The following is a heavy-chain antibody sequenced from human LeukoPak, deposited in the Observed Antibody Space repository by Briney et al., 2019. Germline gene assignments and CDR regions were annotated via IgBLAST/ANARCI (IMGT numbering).Heavy chain of an antibody. V-gene: IGHV3-11*01. J-gene: IGHJ4*02. D-gene: IGHD3-16*01. CDR1: GFSFSDYY. Sequence: GGSLRLSCAASGFSFSDYYMVWIRQAPGKGLEWISYISSGGDTVFYADSVKGRFTISRDNSGDSLYLQMNSLGADDTAVYYCARGDGVYDYVWGRSYWGQGTLVTVSS. CDR3: ARGDGVYDYVWGRSY. CDR2: ISSGGDTV.